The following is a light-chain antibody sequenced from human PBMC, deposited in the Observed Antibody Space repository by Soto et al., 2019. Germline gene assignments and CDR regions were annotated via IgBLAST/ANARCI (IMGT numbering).Light chain of an antibody. J-gene: IGKJ4*01. CDR1: QSVSRF. CDR3: QQRFTWPLT. Sequence: ETVLTQSPATLSLSPGDSATLSCRASQSVSRFFAWYQQKPGQAPRLLFYRVSNRATGVPPRFSASGSGTDFTLSISSLEPEDLAVYYCQQRFTWPLTFGGGTKVEIK. CDR2: RVS. V-gene: IGKV3-11*01.